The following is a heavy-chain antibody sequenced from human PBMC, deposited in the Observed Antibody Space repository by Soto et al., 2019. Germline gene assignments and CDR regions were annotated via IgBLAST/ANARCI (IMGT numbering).Heavy chain of an antibody. J-gene: IGHJ6*02. Sequence: PSQTLSLTCAVYGGSFSGYYWSWIRQPPGKGLEWIGEINHSGSTNYNPSLKSRVTISVDTSKNQFSLNLSSVTAADTAVYFCARLRNLRVSYGMDVWGQGTTVTVSS. CDR3: ARLRNLRVSYGMDV. CDR1: GGSFSGYY. D-gene: IGHD3-10*01. V-gene: IGHV4-34*01. CDR2: INHSGST.